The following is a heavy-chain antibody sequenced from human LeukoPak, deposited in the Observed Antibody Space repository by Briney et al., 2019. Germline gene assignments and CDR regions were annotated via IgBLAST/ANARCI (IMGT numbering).Heavy chain of an antibody. CDR1: GGSISSYY. CDR2: IYYSGST. V-gene: IGHV4-59*01. D-gene: IGHD1-7*01. Sequence: SETLSLTCTVSGGSISSYYWSWIRQPPGKGLEWIGYIYYSGSTNYTPSLKSRVTISVDTSRNQFSLKLSSVTAADTAVYHCARDNWNYGSSMDVWGQGTTVTVSS. J-gene: IGHJ6*02. CDR3: ARDNWNYGSSMDV.